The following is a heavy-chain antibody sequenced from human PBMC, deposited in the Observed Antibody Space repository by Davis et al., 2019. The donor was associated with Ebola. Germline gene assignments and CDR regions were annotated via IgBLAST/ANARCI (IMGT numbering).Heavy chain of an antibody. Sequence: MPSETLSLTCAVSGGSISSSNWWSWVRQSSGKGLEWIGEIYHSGSGNYNPSLKSRVSMSVDKSKNHFSLKLSSVTAADTAVYYCARGDSYYDPSGYYAGPEAPDHWGQGTLVSVSS. D-gene: IGHD3-22*01. J-gene: IGHJ4*02. V-gene: IGHV4-4*02. CDR3: ARGDSYYDPSGYYAGPEAPDH. CDR2: IYHSGSG. CDR1: GGSISSSNW.